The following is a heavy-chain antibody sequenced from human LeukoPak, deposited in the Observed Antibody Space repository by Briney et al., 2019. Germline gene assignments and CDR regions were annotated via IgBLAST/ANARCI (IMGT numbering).Heavy chain of an antibody. CDR2: IYYSGST. J-gene: IGHJ6*03. V-gene: IGHV4-59*01. CDR3: ARGDWYYYYMDV. CDR1: GCSISSYY. Sequence: SETLSLTCTVSGCSISSYYWSWIRQPPGKGLEWIGYIYYSGSTNYNPSLKSRVTISVDTSKNQFSLKLSSVTAADTAVYYCARGDWYYYYMDVWGKGTTVTISS. D-gene: IGHD3-9*01.